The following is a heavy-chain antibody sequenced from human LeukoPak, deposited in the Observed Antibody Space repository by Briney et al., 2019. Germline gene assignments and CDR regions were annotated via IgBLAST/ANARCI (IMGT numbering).Heavy chain of an antibody. V-gene: IGHV4-59*01. J-gene: IGHJ2*01. D-gene: IGHD3-16*01. CDR2: LYYSGST. Sequence: PSETLSLTCSVSGGSINSYYWAWIRQPPGKGLEWIGSLYYSGSTKYNPSLKSRVTILVDVYKTQFSLKLSSVTAADTAMYYCARAFDTSNAYYWYFDIWGRGTPVTVSS. CDR3: ARAFDTSNAYYWYFDI. CDR1: GGSINSYY.